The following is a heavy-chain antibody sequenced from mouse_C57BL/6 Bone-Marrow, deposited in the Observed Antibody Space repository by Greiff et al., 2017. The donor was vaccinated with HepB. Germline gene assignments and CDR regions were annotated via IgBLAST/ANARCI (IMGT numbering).Heavy chain of an antibody. J-gene: IGHJ3*01. Sequence: QVQLKQPGAELVKPGASVKLSCKASGYTFTSYWMQWVKQRPGQGLEWIGEIDPSDSYTNYNQKFKGKATLTVDTSSSTAYMQLSSLTSEDSAVYYCARHPWFAYWGQGTLVTVSA. CDR3: ARHPWFAY. CDR1: GYTFTSYW. CDR2: IDPSDSYT. V-gene: IGHV1-50*01.